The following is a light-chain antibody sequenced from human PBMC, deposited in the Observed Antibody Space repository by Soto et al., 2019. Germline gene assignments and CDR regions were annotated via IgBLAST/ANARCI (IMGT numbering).Light chain of an antibody. J-gene: IGLJ2*01. CDR1: SRDVGGYNL. CDR3: CSYAGISAVMV. V-gene: IGLV2-23*01. Sequence: QSVLTQPASVSGSPGQSITISCTGTSRDVGGYNLVSWYQQQPGKAPKLIIYEGSKRPSGVSDRFSGYKSDNTASLTISGLQAEYEADYYCCSYAGISAVMVFGGGTKVTVL. CDR2: EGS.